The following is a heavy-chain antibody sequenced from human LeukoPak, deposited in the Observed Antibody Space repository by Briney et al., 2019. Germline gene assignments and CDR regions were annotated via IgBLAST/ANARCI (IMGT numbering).Heavy chain of an antibody. CDR1: GDSLRKSTFC. CDR2: IYYSGST. Sequence: SETLSLTCTVSGDSLRKSTFCWVWIRQPPGKGLEWIGSIYYSGSTNYNPSLKSRVTISVDTSKNQFSLKLSSVTAADTAVYYCARDRIVGATDAFDIWGQGTMVTVSS. V-gene: IGHV4-39*07. J-gene: IGHJ3*02. CDR3: ARDRIVGATDAFDI. D-gene: IGHD1-26*01.